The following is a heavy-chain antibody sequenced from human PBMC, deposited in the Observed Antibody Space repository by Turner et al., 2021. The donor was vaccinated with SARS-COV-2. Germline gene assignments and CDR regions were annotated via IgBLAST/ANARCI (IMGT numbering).Heavy chain of an antibody. V-gene: IGHV4-4*07. CDR3: TRVPSGGGFDP. CDR2: IYTSGLT. D-gene: IGHD3-3*01. J-gene: IGHJ5*02. Sequence: QVQLQASGPGLVTPSDTLSLTCTVSGGPLSNYFWSWIRQPAGKGLEWIGRIYTSGLTDYNPSLKSRVTMSVDTYKNKLSLRVTSGTAADTAVYYCTRVPSGGGFDPWGQGTLVSVSS. CDR1: GGPLSNYF.